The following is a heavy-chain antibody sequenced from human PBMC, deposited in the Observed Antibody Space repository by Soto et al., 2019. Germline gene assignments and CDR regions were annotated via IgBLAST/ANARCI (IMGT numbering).Heavy chain of an antibody. V-gene: IGHV3-30-3*01. J-gene: IGHJ6*02. D-gene: IGHD6-13*01. CDR1: GFTFSSYA. Sequence: QVQLVESGGGVVQPGRSLRLSCAASGFTFSSYAMHWVRQAPGKGLEWVAVISYDGSNKYYADSVKGRFTISRDNSKNTLYLQMNSLRAEDTAVYYCASHISSSWTTDYYYGMDVWGQGTTVTVSS. CDR3: ASHISSSWTTDYYYGMDV. CDR2: ISYDGSNK.